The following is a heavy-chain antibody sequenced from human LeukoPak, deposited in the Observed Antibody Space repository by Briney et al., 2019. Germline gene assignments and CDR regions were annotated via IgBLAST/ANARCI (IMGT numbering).Heavy chain of an antibody. CDR3: ARRFGYCGGDCYISYFDY. D-gene: IGHD2-21*02. J-gene: IGHJ4*02. V-gene: IGHV4-39*01. CDR2: IYYSGST. Sequence: SETLSLTCTVSGGSISSSTYYWGWIRHPPGKGLEWIGSIYYSGSTYYNPSPKSRVPISVDTSKNQFSLKLSSVTAADTAVYYCARRFGYCGGDCYISYFDYWGQGTLVSVSS. CDR1: GGSISSSTYY.